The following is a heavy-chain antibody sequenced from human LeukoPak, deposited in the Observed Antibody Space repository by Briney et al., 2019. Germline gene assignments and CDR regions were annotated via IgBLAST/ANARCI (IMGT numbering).Heavy chain of an antibody. D-gene: IGHD6-13*01. CDR1: GGSISSYY. Sequence: PSETLSLTCTVSGGSISSYYWSWIRQPPGKGLEWIGYMYYSGSTNYNPSLKSRVTISLDTSNNQFSLKLTSVTAADTAAYYCARAHSSSWYMDYWGQGTLVTVSS. V-gene: IGHV4-59*01. CDR3: ARAHSSSWYMDY. CDR2: MYYSGST. J-gene: IGHJ4*02.